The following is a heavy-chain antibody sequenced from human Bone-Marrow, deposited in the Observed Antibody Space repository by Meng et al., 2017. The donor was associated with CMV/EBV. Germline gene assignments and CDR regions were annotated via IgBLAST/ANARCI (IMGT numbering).Heavy chain of an antibody. D-gene: IGHD6-19*01. CDR2: LNPNTGGT. CDR1: GYTFTGLY. Sequence: ASVKVSCKASGYTFTGLYLHWVRQAPGQGLEWMGWLNPNTGGTYYAQKFQDRVTMTRDTSIRTAYMELSSLRSDDTGVYYCARDVKLAVPALDYCGQGTLVTVSS. CDR3: ARDVKLAVPALDY. J-gene: IGHJ4*02. V-gene: IGHV1-2*02.